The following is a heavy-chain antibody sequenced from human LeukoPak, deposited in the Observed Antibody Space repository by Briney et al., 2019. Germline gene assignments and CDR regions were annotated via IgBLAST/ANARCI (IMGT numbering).Heavy chain of an antibody. CDR3: SREGDYGDYGRLWYFDL. J-gene: IGHJ2*01. Sequence: ASVKVSCKTSGYTFTGYFMHWVRQAPGQGLAWMGWINPNSGGTNYAQKFQGRVTMTRDTSISTAYMELTRLRSDDTAMYYCSREGDYGDYGRLWYFDLWGRGTLVTVSS. CDR2: INPNSGGT. CDR1: GYTFTGYF. D-gene: IGHD4-17*01. V-gene: IGHV1-2*02.